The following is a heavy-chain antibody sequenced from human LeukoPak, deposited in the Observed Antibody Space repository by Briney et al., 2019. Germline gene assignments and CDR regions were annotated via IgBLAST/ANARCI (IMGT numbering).Heavy chain of an antibody. D-gene: IGHD4-17*01. CDR1: GFTFSSYE. J-gene: IGHJ4*02. CDR3: ARDSASHMTTVTFAY. V-gene: IGHV3-48*03. Sequence: PGGSLRFSCAGSGFTFSSYEMNWVRQAPGKGLEWVSYISNSGSSTYYADSVKGRFTISRDNAKNSLYLQMNSLRAEDTAVYYCARDSASHMTTVTFAYWGQGTLVTVSS. CDR2: ISNSGSST.